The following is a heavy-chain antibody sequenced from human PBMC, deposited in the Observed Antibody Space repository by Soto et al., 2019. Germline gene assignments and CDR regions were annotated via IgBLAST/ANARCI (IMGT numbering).Heavy chain of an antibody. Sequence: PGGSQRLSCEVSGFTFSSYWMSWVRQAQGKGLEWVANRKQDGSEKYYVDSVKGRFTISSDNAKNSLYLQMSSLRAEDTAVYYCVKTDDSSHDFYGMDVWRQGTTVTVSS. CDR3: VKTDDSSHDFYGMDV. CDR1: GFTFSSYW. J-gene: IGHJ6*02. D-gene: IGHD3-3*01. CDR2: RKQDGSEK. V-gene: IGHV3-7*01.